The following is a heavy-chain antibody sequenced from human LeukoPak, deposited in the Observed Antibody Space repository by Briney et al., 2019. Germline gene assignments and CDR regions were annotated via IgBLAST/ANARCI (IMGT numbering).Heavy chain of an antibody. Sequence: GRSLRLSCAASGFTFDDYAMHWVWNAPRPGLERVSGISWNNGDIGYADSVKGRFTISRDNAKNSLSVQMNSLRVEDTALYYCAKTGGAYYYVAPSQLDYWGRGTLVTVSS. CDR1: GFTFDDYA. J-gene: IGHJ4*02. V-gene: IGHV3-9*01. CDR3: AKTGGAYYYVAPSQLDY. D-gene: IGHD3-22*01. CDR2: ISWNNGDI.